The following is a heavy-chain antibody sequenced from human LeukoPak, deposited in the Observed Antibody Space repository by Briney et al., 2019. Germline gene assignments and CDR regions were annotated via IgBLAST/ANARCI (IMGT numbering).Heavy chain of an antibody. V-gene: IGHV1-69*02. CDR3: ARGILGYCSSTSCYSGAFDI. CDR1: GGTFSSYT. Sequence: SVKVSCKAPGGTFSSYTISWVRQAPGQGLEWMGRIIPILGIANYAQKFQGRVTITADKSTSTAYMELSSLRSEDTAVYYCARGILGYCSSTSCYSGAFDIWGQGTMVTVSS. D-gene: IGHD2-2*01. CDR2: IIPILGIA. J-gene: IGHJ3*02.